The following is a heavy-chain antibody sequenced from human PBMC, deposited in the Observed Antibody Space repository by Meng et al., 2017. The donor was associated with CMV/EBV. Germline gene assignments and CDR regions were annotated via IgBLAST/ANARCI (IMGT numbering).Heavy chain of an antibody. V-gene: IGHV1-2*02. J-gene: IGHJ4*02. CDR2: INPNSGGK. CDR1: GYNLPRYY. CDR3: ARDGSSSSKDLIDY. D-gene: IGHD6-6*01. Sequence: QGPLVASGAEWKKPGDSVKVSCKDSGYNLPRYYMPWVRQAPGQGLEWMGWINPNSGGKNYAQKFQGRVTLTRDTSISTAYMELSRLRSDDTAVYYCARDGSSSSKDLIDYWGQGTLVTVSS.